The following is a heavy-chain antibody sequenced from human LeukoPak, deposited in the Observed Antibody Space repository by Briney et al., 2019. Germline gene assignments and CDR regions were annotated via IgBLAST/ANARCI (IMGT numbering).Heavy chain of an antibody. D-gene: IGHD4-23*01. V-gene: IGHV3-48*02. CDR3: ARETVGLDY. J-gene: IGHJ4*02. Sequence: GGSLRLSCAASGFAFSNYNLNWVRQAPGKGLEWVSYISDGSSTIYYADSVRGRFTISRDNAKNSLYLQINSLRDEDTAVYYCARETVGLDYWGQGTLVTVSS. CDR1: GFAFSNYN. CDR2: ISDGSSTI.